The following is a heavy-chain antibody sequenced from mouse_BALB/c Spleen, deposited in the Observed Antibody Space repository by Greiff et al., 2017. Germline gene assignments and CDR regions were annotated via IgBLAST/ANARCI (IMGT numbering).Heavy chain of an antibody. J-gene: IGHJ4*01. CDR1: GYSITSGYY. CDR3: ARDKYGNYAMDY. Sequence: ESGPGLVKPSQSLSLTCSVTGYSITSGYYWNLIRQFPGNKLEWMGYISYDGSNNYNPSLKNRITITRDTSKNQFFLKLNSVTTEDTATYYCARDKYGNYAMDYWGQGTSVTVSS. CDR2: ISYDGSN. D-gene: IGHD2-10*02. V-gene: IGHV3-6*02.